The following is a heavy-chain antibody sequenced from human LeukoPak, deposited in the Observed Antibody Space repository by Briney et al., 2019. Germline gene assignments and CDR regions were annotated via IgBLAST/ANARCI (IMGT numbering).Heavy chain of an antibody. V-gene: IGHV1-18*01. Sequence: ASVKVSCKASGGTFSSYAISWVRQAPGQGLEWMGWISAYNGNTNYAQKLQGRVTMTTDTSTSTAYMELRSLRSDDTAVYYCARGSHYDILTGYYPIDYWGQGTLVTVSS. CDR3: ARGSHYDILTGYYPIDY. D-gene: IGHD3-9*01. CDR1: GGTFSSYA. J-gene: IGHJ4*02. CDR2: ISAYNGNT.